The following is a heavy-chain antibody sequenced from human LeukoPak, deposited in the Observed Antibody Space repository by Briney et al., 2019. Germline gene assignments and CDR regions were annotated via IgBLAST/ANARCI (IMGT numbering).Heavy chain of an antibody. CDR2: MYYSGST. Sequence: SETLSLTCSVSGGSISSYYWSWIRQPPGKGLEWIGYMYYSGSTHYNPSLESRVTISVDTSKKQLSLKLTSVTAADTAVYYCARGGPIGQLWSWYWGQGTLVTVSS. D-gene: IGHD5-18*01. V-gene: IGHV4-59*01. J-gene: IGHJ4*02. CDR1: GGSISSYY. CDR3: ARGGPIGQLWSWY.